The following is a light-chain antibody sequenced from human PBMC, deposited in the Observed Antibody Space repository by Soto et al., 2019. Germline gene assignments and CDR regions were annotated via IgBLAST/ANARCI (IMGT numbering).Light chain of an antibody. V-gene: IGLV1-44*01. Sequence: VLTQPPSASGTPGQSVTISCSGSSSNIGSNTVNWYQHLPGTAPKLLIYSNNQRPSGVPDRFSGSKSGSSASLAISGLQSEDEADYYCASWDASLSGRGVFGTGTKLTVL. CDR3: ASWDASLSGRGV. J-gene: IGLJ1*01. CDR1: SSNIGSNT. CDR2: SNN.